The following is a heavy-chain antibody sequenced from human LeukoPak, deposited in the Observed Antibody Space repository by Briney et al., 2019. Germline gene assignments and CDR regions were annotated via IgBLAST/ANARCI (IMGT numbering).Heavy chain of an antibody. D-gene: IGHD4-23*01. CDR1: GYTFTSYD. Sequence: GASVKVSCKASGYTFTSYDINWVRQATGQGLEWMGWMNPNSGNTGYAQKFQGRVTMTRNTSISTAYMELRSLRSDDTAVYYCARDLGDYGGTFDYWGQGTLVTVSS. CDR2: MNPNSGNT. CDR3: ARDLGDYGGTFDY. J-gene: IGHJ4*02. V-gene: IGHV1-8*01.